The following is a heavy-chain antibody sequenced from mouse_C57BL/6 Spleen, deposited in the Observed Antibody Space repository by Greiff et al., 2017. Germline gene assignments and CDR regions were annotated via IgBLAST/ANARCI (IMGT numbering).Heavy chain of an antibody. CDR2: IDPSDSHT. CDR1: GYTFTSYW. V-gene: IGHV1-50*01. D-gene: IGHD1-1*02. Sequence: VQLQQPGAELVKPGASVKLSCKASGYTFTSYWMQWVKQRPGQGLEWIGEIDPSDSHTNYNPKFKGKATLTVDTSSSTAYMQLSSLTSEDSAVYYCARWWSYYFDYWGQGTTLTVSS. CDR3: ARWWSYYFDY. J-gene: IGHJ2*01.